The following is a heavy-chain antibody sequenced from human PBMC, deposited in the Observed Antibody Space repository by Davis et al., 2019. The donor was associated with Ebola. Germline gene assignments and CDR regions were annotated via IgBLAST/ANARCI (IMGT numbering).Heavy chain of an antibody. CDR2: IGTAGDT. V-gene: IGHV3-13*01. Sequence: GESLKISCAASGFTFSSYDMHWVRQATGKGLEWVSAIGTAGDTYYPGSVKGRFTISREKAKNSLYRQMNSLRGEDTAVYYCARAGFGEIYFDYWGQGTLVTVSS. J-gene: IGHJ4*02. CDR1: GFTFSSYD. D-gene: IGHD3-10*01. CDR3: ARAGFGEIYFDY.